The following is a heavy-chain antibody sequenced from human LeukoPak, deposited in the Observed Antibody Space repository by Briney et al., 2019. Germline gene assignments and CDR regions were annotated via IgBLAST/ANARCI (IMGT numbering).Heavy chain of an antibody. V-gene: IGHV4-59*02. CDR1: GGSVSSYY. CDR3: ARADGSGSYMY. CDR2: IHYSGST. J-gene: IGHJ4*02. Sequence: PSETLSLTCTVSGGSVSSYYWSWIRQPPGKGLEWIGYIHYSGSTNYNPSLKSRVTISVDTSKNQFSLKLSSVTAADTAVYYCARADGSGSYMYWGQGTLVTVSS. D-gene: IGHD3-10*01.